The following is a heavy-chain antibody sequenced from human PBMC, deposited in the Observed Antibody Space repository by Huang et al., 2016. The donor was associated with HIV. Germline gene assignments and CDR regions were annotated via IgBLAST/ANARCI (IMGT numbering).Heavy chain of an antibody. V-gene: IGHV4-34*01. CDR1: GGSFSGYY. D-gene: IGHD3-10*01. Sequence: QVQLHQWGAGLLKPSETLSLTCAVYGGSFSGYYWSWIRQPPGKGLEWIGEITHSGSTNYNPSLKSRVTISEETSKNQFSLKLSSVTAADTAVYYCARAPHYGSGSYYYWGHGTLVTVSS. CDR3: ARAPHYGSGSYYY. CDR2: ITHSGST. J-gene: IGHJ4*01.